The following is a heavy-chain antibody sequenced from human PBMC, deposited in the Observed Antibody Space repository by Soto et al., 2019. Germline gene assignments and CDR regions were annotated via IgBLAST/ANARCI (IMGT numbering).Heavy chain of an antibody. Sequence: EVQLVESGGGSVQPGRSLRLSCAASGFTFDDYAMHWVRRVPGKGLEWVSSISWNSKIIGYADSVKGRFTISRDNAKNSLYLEMNSLRPEDTALYYCGKGGPDAFCGGGRYYCDHWGQGTLVTVSS. D-gene: IGHD2-21*01. J-gene: IGHJ4*02. CDR3: GKGGPDAFCGGGRYYCDH. CDR1: GFTFDDYA. CDR2: ISWNSKII. V-gene: IGHV3-9*01.